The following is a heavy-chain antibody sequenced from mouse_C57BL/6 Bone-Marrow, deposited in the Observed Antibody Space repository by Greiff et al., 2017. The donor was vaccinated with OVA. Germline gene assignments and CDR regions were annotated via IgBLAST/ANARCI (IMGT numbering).Heavy chain of an antibody. Sequence: VQVVESGAELARPGASVKMSCKASGYTFTSYTMHWVQQRPGQGLEWIGYINPSSGYTKYNQKFKDKATLTADKSSITAYMQLSSLTSEDSADYYCARPTGSVFDYWGQGTTLTVSS. CDR3: ARPTGSVFDY. CDR2: INPSSGYT. CDR1: GYTFTSYT. V-gene: IGHV1-4*01. J-gene: IGHJ2*01.